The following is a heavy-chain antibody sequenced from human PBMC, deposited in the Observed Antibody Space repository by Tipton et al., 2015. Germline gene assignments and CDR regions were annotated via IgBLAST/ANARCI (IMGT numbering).Heavy chain of an antibody. CDR3: ARCQDYYDSGGYYYVGWFDP. Sequence: TLSLTCTVSGGSISTGGYNWSWIRQHPGKGLEWIGYIYYSGSTKYNPSLKSRVTISEDTSNQFSLKLKSVTTADTAVYYCARCQDYYDSGGYYYVGWFDPWGQGTLVTVSS. V-gene: IGHV4-61*08. D-gene: IGHD3-22*01. CDR2: IYYSGST. J-gene: IGHJ5*02. CDR1: GGSISTGGYN.